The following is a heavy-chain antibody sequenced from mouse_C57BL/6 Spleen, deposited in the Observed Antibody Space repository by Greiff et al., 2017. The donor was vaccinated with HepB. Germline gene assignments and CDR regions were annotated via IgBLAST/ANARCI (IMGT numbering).Heavy chain of an antibody. D-gene: IGHD1-1*01. V-gene: IGHV3-6*01. CDR3: ARDDGSSWKAMDY. CDR1: GYSITSGYY. CDR2: ISYDGSN. J-gene: IGHJ4*01. Sequence: EVQLQQSGPGLVKPSQSLSLTCSVTGYSITSGYYWNWIRQFPGNKLEWMGYISYDGSNNYNPSLKNRISITRDTSKNQFFLKLNSVTTEDTATYYCARDDGSSWKAMDYWGQGTSVTVSS.